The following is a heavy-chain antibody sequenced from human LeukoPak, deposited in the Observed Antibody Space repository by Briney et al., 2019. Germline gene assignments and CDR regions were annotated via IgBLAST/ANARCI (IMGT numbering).Heavy chain of an antibody. CDR3: ATVAARPLYNWFAP. D-gene: IGHD6-6*01. J-gene: IGHJ5*02. CDR2: FDPEDGET. Sequence: ASVKVSCKVSGYTLTELSIHWVRQAPGKGLEWMGGFDPEDGETIYAQKFQGRVTMTEDTSTDTAYMDLSSLRSEDTAVYYCATVAARPLYNWFAPWGQGTLVTLSS. V-gene: IGHV1-24*01. CDR1: GYTLTELS.